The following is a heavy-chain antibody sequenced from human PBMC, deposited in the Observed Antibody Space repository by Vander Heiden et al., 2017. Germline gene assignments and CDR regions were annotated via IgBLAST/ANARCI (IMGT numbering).Heavy chain of an antibody. Sequence: EVQLVESGGGLVKPGGSLRLSCAASGFTFSSYSMMYGGRQAAKELVGCASTSSSSSYIYYADAGKGRFTISRDNAKNSLYMQMNRLRAEETAVYYCAIVEGYSSRCHWFDPWGQGTMVTVYS. CDR3: AIVEGYSSRCHWFDP. J-gene: IGHJ5*02. CDR2: TSSSSSYI. D-gene: IGHD6-13*01. CDR1: GFTFSSYS. V-gene: IGHV3-21*01.